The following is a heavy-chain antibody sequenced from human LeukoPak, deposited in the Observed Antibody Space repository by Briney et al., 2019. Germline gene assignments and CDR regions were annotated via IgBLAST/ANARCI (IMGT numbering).Heavy chain of an antibody. CDR2: IQYDGSNK. CDR3: AAEGRIAGEVAFDI. D-gene: IGHD6-13*01. J-gene: IGHJ3*02. V-gene: IGHV3-30*02. CDR1: GFTFSSHG. Sequence: GGSLRLSCAASGFTFSSHGMHWVRQAPGKGLEWVAFIQYDGSNKKYADAVKGRFTISRDNSKNTLYLQMNSLRAEDTAVYYCAAEGRIAGEVAFDIWGQGTMVTVSS.